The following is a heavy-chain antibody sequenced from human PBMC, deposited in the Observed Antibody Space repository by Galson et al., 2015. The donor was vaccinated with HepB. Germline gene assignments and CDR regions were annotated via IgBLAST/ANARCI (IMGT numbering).Heavy chain of an antibody. Sequence: SVKVSCKASGGTFSSYAISWVRQAPGQGLEWMRGIIPIFGIANYAQKFQGRVTITADESTSTAYMELSSLRSEDTAVYYCARDHTGTRDVFVYWGQGTLVTVSS. CDR1: GGTFSSYA. D-gene: IGHD2-8*02. CDR2: IIPIFGIA. J-gene: IGHJ4*02. CDR3: ARDHTGTRDVFVY. V-gene: IGHV1-69*13.